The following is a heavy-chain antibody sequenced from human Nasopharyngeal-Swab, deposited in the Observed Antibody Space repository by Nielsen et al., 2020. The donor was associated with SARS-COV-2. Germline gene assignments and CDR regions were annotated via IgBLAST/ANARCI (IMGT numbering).Heavy chain of an antibody. J-gene: IGHJ4*02. CDR2: IYYNGNT. Sequence: PETPSLTCTVSGDSIAYSTFYWGWIRQPPGKGLEWIGNIYYNGNTYQNPSLKSRLTISVDKSKNQFSLQLSSVTAADTAVYYCVRSSSWYYFDYWAQGTQVTVSS. CDR1: GDSIAYSTFY. CDR3: VRSSSWYYFDY. D-gene: IGHD6-13*01. V-gene: IGHV4-39*01.